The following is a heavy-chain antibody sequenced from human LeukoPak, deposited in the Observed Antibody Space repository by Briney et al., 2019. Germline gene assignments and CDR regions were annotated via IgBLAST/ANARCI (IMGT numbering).Heavy chain of an antibody. J-gene: IGHJ4*02. CDR1: GFTFINYY. CDR2: ISISGSSI. Sequence: GGSLRLSCAASGFTFINYYMSWIRQAPGKGLECVSYISISGSSIYYADSVNGRLTISRDNAKNSLYLQMNSLRADDTAVSYCARGGPLADWGQRTLVTVYS. D-gene: IGHD1-14*01. CDR3: ARGGPLAD. V-gene: IGHV3-11*01.